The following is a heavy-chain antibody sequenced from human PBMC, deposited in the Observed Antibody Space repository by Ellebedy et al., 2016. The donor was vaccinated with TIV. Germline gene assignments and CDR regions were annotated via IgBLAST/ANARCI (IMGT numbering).Heavy chain of an antibody. Sequence: GGSLRLSXAASGFTFSSYWMSWVRQAPGKGLEWVANIKQDGSEKYYVDSVKGRFTISRDNAKNSLYLQMNSLRAEDTAVYYCASGAGVVDYGDYGYAFDIWGQGTMVTVSS. CDR2: IKQDGSEK. D-gene: IGHD4-17*01. CDR1: GFTFSSYW. J-gene: IGHJ3*02. CDR3: ASGAGVVDYGDYGYAFDI. V-gene: IGHV3-7*01.